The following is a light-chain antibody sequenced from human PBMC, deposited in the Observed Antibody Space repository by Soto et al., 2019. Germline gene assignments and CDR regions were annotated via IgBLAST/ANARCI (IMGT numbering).Light chain of an antibody. V-gene: IGLV2-14*01. Sequence: QSALTQPASVSGSPGQSITISCTGTSSDVGGYNYVSWYQQHPGKAPKVMIYEVSHWPSGVSNRFSGSKSGNTASLTISGLQAEDEADYYCISYTSSSLYVFGTGTKLTVL. CDR3: ISYTSSSLYV. J-gene: IGLJ1*01. CDR1: SSDVGGYNY. CDR2: EVS.